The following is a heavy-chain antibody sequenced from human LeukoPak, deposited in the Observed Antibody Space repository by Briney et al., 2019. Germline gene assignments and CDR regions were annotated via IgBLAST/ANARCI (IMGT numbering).Heavy chain of an antibody. V-gene: IGHV2-5*02. CDR2: IYWDDDE. CDR3: AHSWRSQGCSGGSCYEFHY. J-gene: IGHJ4*02. CDR1: GFSLSTSGVG. Sequence: ESGPTLVKPTQTLTLTCTFSGFSLSTSGVGVGWIRQPPGKALEWLAIIYWDDDERHSPSLKSRLTITKDTSKNQVVLTMTNMDPVDTATYYCAHSWRSQGCSGGSCYEFHYWGQGTLVTVSS. D-gene: IGHD2-15*01.